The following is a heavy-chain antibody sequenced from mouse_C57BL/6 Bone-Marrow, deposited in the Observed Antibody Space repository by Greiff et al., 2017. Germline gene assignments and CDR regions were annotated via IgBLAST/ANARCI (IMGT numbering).Heavy chain of an antibody. D-gene: IGHD1-1*01. J-gene: IGHJ1*03. CDR1: GYSFTDYN. V-gene: IGHV1-39*01. CDR2: INPNYGTT. CDR3: AREIITTVVAPSRYFDV. Sequence: VQLQQSGPELVKPGASVKISCKASGYSFTDYNMNWVKQSNGKSLEWIGVINPNYGTTSYNQKFKGKATLTVDQSSSTAYMQLNSLTSEDSAVYYCAREIITTVVAPSRYFDVWGTGTTVTVSS.